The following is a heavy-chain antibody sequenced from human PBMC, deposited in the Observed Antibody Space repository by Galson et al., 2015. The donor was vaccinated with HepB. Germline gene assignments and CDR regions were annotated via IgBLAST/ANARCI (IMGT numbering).Heavy chain of an antibody. Sequence: SLRLSCAASGFIFNNYAMTWVRQPPGKGLEWVSSTSGGGGNKFYSESVKGRFTISRDNSKNTLFLQMDSLRADDTAVYSCAKSLRHYPYDMDVWGPGPTVSVSS. V-gene: IGHV3-23*01. CDR1: GFIFNNYA. D-gene: IGHD1-26*01. CDR2: TSGGGGNK. J-gene: IGHJ6*02. CDR3: AKSLRHYPYDMDV.